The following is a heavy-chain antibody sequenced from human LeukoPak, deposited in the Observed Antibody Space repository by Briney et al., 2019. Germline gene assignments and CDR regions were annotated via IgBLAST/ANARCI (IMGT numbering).Heavy chain of an antibody. CDR2: IYYSGST. D-gene: IGHD7-27*01. CDR1: GVSISSGDYY. J-gene: IGHJ5*02. V-gene: IGHV4-30-4*01. Sequence: PSETLSLTCTVSGVSISSGDYYWSWIRQPPGKGLEWIGYIYYSGSTYYNPSLKSRVTISVDTSKNQFSLKLSSVTAADTAVYYCARVMGTSWFDPWGQGTLVTVSS. CDR3: ARVMGTSWFDP.